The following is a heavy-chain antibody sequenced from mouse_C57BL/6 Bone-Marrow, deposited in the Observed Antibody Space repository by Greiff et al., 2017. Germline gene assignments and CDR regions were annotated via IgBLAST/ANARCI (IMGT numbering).Heavy chain of an antibody. J-gene: IGHJ4*01. V-gene: IGHV5-6*01. CDR2: ISSGGSYT. CDR1: GFTFSSYG. CDR3: VIRGYYYAMDY. Sequence: EVQLVESGGDLVKPGGSLKLSCAASGFTFSSYGMSWVRQTPDKRLEWVATISSGGSYTYYPDIVKGRFTISRDNAKNTLYLQMSSLKSEDTAMYYCVIRGYYYAMDYWRQGTSGTVSS.